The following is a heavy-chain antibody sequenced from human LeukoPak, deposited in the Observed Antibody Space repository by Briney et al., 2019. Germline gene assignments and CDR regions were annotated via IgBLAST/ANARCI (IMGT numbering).Heavy chain of an antibody. D-gene: IGHD5-12*01. CDR1: GFTFSSHW. Sequence: GGSLRLSCAASGFTFSSHWMSWVRQAPGKGLEWVANIKKDGSEKYYVDAVKGRFTISRDNAKTSLYLQMNSLRADDTALYYCAKNEVWWLPDSWGQGTLVTVSS. CDR3: AKNEVWWLPDS. J-gene: IGHJ4*02. CDR2: IKKDGSEK. V-gene: IGHV3-7*01.